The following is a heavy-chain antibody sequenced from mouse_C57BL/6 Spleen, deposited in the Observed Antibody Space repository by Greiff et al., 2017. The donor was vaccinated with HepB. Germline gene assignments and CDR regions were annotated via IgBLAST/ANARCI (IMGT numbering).Heavy chain of an antibody. CDR3: TRDRPGYFDY. CDR1: GFTFSSYA. Sequence: DVQLVESGEGLVKPGGSLKLSCAASGFTFSSYAMSWVRQTPEKRLEWVAYISSGGDYIYYADTVKGRFTISRDNARNTLYLQMSSLKSEDKAMDYCTRDRPGYFDYWGQGTTLTVPS. CDR2: ISSGGDYI. J-gene: IGHJ2*01. V-gene: IGHV5-9-1*02.